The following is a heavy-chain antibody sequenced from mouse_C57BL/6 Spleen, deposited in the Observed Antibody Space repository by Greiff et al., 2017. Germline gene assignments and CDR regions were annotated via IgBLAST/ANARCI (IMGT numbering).Heavy chain of an antibody. CDR3: AISVYSGSSYYDLFDY. CDR2: IYPGDGDT. V-gene: IGHV1-80*01. J-gene: IGHJ2*01. Sequence: QVQLQQSGAELVKPGASVKISCKASGYAFSSYWMNWVKQRPGKGLEWIGQIYPGDGDTNYNGKFKGKATLTADKSSSTAYMQLSSLTSEYSAVYFCAISVYSGSSYYDLFDYWGQGTTLTVSS. D-gene: IGHD1-1*01. CDR1: GYAFSSYW.